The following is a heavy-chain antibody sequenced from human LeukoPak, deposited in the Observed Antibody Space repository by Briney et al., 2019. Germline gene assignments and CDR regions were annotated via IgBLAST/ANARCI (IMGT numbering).Heavy chain of an antibody. Sequence: SETLSLTCAVCGGSFSGYYWSWISQPPGKGLEWIGEINHSGSTKHNPSLKSRVTISVDTSKNQFSLKLSSVTAADTAVYYCARVATVVTASAFDIWGQGTMVTVSS. CDR2: INHSGST. CDR1: GGSFSGYY. CDR3: ARVATVVTASAFDI. D-gene: IGHD4-23*01. V-gene: IGHV4-34*01. J-gene: IGHJ3*02.